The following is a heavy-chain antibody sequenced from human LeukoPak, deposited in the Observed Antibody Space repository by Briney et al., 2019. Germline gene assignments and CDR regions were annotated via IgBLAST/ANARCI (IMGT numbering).Heavy chain of an antibody. Sequence: SETLSLTCTVSGXSISSYYWSWIRQPPGKGLEWIGYIYYSGSTNYNPSLKSRVTISVDTSKNQFSLKLSSVTAADTAVYYCARGPYCSSTSCYQGWFDPWGQGTLVTVSS. D-gene: IGHD2-2*01. CDR2: IYYSGST. J-gene: IGHJ5*02. CDR3: ARGPYCSSTSCYQGWFDP. CDR1: GXSISSYY. V-gene: IGHV4-59*01.